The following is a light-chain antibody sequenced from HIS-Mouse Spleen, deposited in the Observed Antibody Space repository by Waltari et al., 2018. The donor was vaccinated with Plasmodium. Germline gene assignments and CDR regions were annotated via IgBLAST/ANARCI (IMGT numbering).Light chain of an antibody. Sequence: SYELTQPPSVSVSPGHTARITCAGDAWPNKYAYWYQQKSGQAPVLGLYEDSKQPSGNPERFSGSSSGTMATLTISGAQVEDEADYYCYSTGSSGNHSVFGGGTKLTVL. CDR3: YSTGSSGNHSV. CDR1: AWPNKY. CDR2: EDS. V-gene: IGLV3-10*01. J-gene: IGLJ3*02.